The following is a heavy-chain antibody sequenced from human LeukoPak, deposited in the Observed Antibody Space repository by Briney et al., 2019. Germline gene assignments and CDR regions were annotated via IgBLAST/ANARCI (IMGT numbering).Heavy chain of an antibody. V-gene: IGHV1-69*05. CDR3: ARDRQVVPAAISAFDI. CDR2: IIPIFGTA. Sequence: EASVKVSCKASGSTFSSYAISWVRQAPGQGLEWMGGIIPIFGTANYAQKFQGRVTITTDESTSTAYMELSSLRSEDTAVYYCARDRQVVPAAISAFDIWGQGTMVTVSS. J-gene: IGHJ3*02. D-gene: IGHD2-2*02. CDR1: GSTFSSYA.